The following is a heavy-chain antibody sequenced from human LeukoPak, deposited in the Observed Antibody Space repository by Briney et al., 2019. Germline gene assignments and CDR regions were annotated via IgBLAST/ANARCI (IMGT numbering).Heavy chain of an antibody. V-gene: IGHV4-61*02. J-gene: IGHJ5*02. CDR1: GGSISSGRYY. Sequence: SETLSLTCTVSGGSISSGRYYWRWIRQPAGKGLEWVGRIETSGTTKYNPSLNSRATISVDTSKNQFSLKLNSVTAADTAVYYCARYHMLNRGVNWFDPWGQGILVTVSS. CDR3: ARYHMLNRGVNWFDP. D-gene: IGHD2-2*01. CDR2: IETSGTT.